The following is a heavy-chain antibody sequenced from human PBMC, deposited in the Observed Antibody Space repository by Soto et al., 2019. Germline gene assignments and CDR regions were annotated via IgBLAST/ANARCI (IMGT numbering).Heavy chain of an antibody. CDR2: INHSGST. J-gene: IGHJ6*03. CDR1: GGSLSDYY. Sequence: QVQLQQRGAGLLKPSGTLSLTCGVSGGSLSDYYWSWIRQPPGKGLEWIGEINHSGSTNLTPSLKSRATISVSMSKNQFSLPLSYVTAADTALYYCARAPIKYCSSISCRPDYNYYMDVWGTGTAVTVSS. V-gene: IGHV4-34*04. CDR3: ARAPIKYCSSISCRPDYNYYMDV. D-gene: IGHD2-2*01.